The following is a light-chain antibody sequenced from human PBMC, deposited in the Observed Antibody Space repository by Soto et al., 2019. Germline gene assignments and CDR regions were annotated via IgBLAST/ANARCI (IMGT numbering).Light chain of an antibody. Sequence: QSVLTQPPSVSAAPGQTVTISCSGSGSNIGNNYVSWYQHLPGAAPKLLIFETNRRPAGIPDRFSGSKSGTSATLGITGLQAADEGGYYCASWDNSLSDGRVFGPGTKLTVL. CDR2: ETN. CDR1: GSNIGNNY. CDR3: ASWDNSLSDGRV. V-gene: IGLV1-51*02. J-gene: IGLJ1*01.